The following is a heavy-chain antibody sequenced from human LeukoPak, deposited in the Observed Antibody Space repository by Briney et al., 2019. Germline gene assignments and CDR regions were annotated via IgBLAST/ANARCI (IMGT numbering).Heavy chain of an antibody. J-gene: IGHJ6*03. CDR2: VHYSGTA. CDR3: ARWSGSVTARNYYYYMDV. D-gene: IGHD6-6*01. V-gene: IGHV4-59*08. Sequence: SETLSLTCTVSDGSITNYDWSWVRQPPGKGLEFIGHVHYSGTANYNPSLRTRVTISVDASRNQFSLNLSSVTAADTAVYYCARWSGSVTARNYYYYMDVWGEGTTVTVSS. CDR1: DGSITNYD.